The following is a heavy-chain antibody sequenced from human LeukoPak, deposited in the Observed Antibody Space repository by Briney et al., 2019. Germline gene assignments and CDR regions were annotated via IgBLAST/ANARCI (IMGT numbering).Heavy chain of an antibody. V-gene: IGHV4-39*07. CDR1: GGSISSSSYY. CDR3: ARAGLEVGVKGAHFDY. Sequence: SETLSLTCTVSGGSISSSSYYWGWIRQPPGKGLEWIGSIYYSGSTYYNPSLKSRVTISVDTSKNQFSLKLSSVTAADTAVYYCARAGLEVGVKGAHFDYWGQGTLVTVSS. CDR2: IYYSGST. D-gene: IGHD1-26*01. J-gene: IGHJ4*02.